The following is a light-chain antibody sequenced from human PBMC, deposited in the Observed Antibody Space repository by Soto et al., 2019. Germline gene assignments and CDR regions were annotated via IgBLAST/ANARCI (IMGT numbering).Light chain of an antibody. CDR3: QHYGSSPPMYT. V-gene: IGKV3-20*01. CDR1: QSVSSNY. Sequence: EIVLTQSPGTLSLSPGERATLSCRASQSVSSNYLAWYQQKPGQAPRLLIYGASSRATGISDRFSGSGSGTDFTLTISGVELEDFAVYYCQHYGSSPPMYTFGQGTKLEIK. J-gene: IGKJ2*01. CDR2: GAS.